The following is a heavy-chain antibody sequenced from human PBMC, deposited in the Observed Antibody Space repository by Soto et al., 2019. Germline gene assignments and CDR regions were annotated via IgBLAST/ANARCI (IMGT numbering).Heavy chain of an antibody. D-gene: IGHD3-3*01. CDR3: ARDRKYDFWSGYGPRGMDV. V-gene: IGHV4-59*01. Sequence: SETLSLTCTVSGGSISSYYWSWIRQPPGKGLEWIGYIYYSGSTNYNPSLKSRVTISVDTSKNQFSLKLSSVTAADTAVYYCARDRKYDFWSGYGPRGMDVWGQGTTVTVSS. CDR1: GGSISSYY. CDR2: IYYSGST. J-gene: IGHJ6*02.